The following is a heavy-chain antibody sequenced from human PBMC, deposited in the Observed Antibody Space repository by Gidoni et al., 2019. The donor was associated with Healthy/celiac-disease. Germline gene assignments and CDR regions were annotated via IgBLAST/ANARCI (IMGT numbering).Heavy chain of an antibody. Sequence: EVQLVESGGGLIQPGGSLRLSCAASGFTVSSNYMSWVRQAPGKGLEWVSVIYSGGSTYYADSVKCRFTISRDNSKNTLYLQMNSLRAEDTAVYYCARTRKTHSSSWYRYYYYMDVWGKGTTVTVSS. V-gene: IGHV3-53*01. CDR3: ARTRKTHSSSWYRYYYYMDV. CDR2: IYSGGST. D-gene: IGHD6-13*01. J-gene: IGHJ6*03. CDR1: GFTVSSNY.